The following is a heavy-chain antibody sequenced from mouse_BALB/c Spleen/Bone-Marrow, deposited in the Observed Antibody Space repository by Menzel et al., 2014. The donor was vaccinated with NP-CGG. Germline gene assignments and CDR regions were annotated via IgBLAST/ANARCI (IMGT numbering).Heavy chain of an antibody. Sequence: QVQLQQSGPELVKPGASMRISCKASGYTFTTYFIHWVKQRPGQGLEWIGWIYPGNINIKYNENFKDKVTLTADKSSNTAHLQFSSLTSEDSAVYFWARGDYYRSVMDYWGQGTSVTVSS. D-gene: IGHD2-14*01. J-gene: IGHJ4*01. CDR2: IYPGNINI. CDR3: ARGDYYRSVMDY. V-gene: IGHV1S56*01. CDR1: GYTFTTYF.